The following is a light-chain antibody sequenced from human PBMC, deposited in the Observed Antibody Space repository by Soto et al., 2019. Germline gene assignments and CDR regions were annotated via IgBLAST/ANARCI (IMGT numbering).Light chain of an antibody. CDR2: AAS. Sequence: DIQLTQSPSFLSASVGDRVTITCRASQDINTYLAWYQQKPGKDPKLLIFAASTLQNGVPSRFSGSGSVTEFTVTITSLQPEAFANYYCQPRKSSPINFGQGTRLYIK. V-gene: IGKV1-9*01. J-gene: IGKJ5*01. CDR3: QPRKSSPIN. CDR1: QDINTY.